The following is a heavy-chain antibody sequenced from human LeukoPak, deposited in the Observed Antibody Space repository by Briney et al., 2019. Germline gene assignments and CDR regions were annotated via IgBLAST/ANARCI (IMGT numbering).Heavy chain of an antibody. Sequence: GRSLRLSRAASGFTFSSYGMHWVRQAPGKGLEWVAVISYDGSNKYYADSVKGRFTISRDNSKNTLYLQMNSLRAEDTAAYYCAKCLAIDYWGQGTLVTVSS. CDR1: GFTFSSYG. J-gene: IGHJ4*02. V-gene: IGHV3-30*18. D-gene: IGHD5/OR15-5a*01. CDR3: AKCLAIDY. CDR2: ISYDGSNK.